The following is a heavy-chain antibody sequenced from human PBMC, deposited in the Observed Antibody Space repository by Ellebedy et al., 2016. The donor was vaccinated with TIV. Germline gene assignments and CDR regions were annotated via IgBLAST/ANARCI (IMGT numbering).Heavy chain of an antibody. J-gene: IGHJ4*02. CDR3: MKGITFE. CDR2: INTDGSST. D-gene: IGHD2/OR15-2a*01. Sequence: GESLKISXAASGFTFSNYWMHWVRQAPGKGLVWVSRINTDGSSTTYADSVKGRFTISRDNAKNTLYLQMNSLRAEDTAVYYCMKGITFEWGQGTLVTVSP. V-gene: IGHV3-74*01. CDR1: GFTFSNYW.